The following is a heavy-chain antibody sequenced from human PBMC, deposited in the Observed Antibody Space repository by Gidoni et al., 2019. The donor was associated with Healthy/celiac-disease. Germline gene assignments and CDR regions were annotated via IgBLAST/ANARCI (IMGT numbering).Heavy chain of an antibody. D-gene: IGHD1-26*01. J-gene: IGHJ3*02. Sequence: QVQLQQWGAGLLKPSETLSLTCAVYGGSFSGYYWSWIRQPPGKGLEWIGEINHSGSTNYNPSLKSRVTISVDTSKNQFSLKLSSVTAADTAVYYCASSYSGSLYDAFDIWGQGTMVTVSS. CDR3: ASSYSGSLYDAFDI. CDR2: INHSGST. V-gene: IGHV4-34*01. CDR1: GGSFSGYY.